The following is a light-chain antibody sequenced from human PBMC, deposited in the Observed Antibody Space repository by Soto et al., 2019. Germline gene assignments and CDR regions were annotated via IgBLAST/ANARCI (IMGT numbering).Light chain of an antibody. CDR2: DAS. Sequence: AIQLTQSPSSLSASVGDRVIITCRASQAISGALAWYQRKPGKAPKLLIYDASSLESGVPLRFSGSGPRTDFTLTISSLQPEDSASYYCQQFNNYPVTFGQGTRLEIK. V-gene: IGKV1D-13*01. CDR3: QQFNNYPVT. J-gene: IGKJ5*01. CDR1: QAISGA.